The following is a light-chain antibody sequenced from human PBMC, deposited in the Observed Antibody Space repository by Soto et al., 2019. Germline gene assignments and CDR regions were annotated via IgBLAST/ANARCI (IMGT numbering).Light chain of an antibody. J-gene: IGKJ1*01. CDR2: GAS. V-gene: IGKV3-20*01. CDR1: QSVSSNY. CDR3: QHYGDSPRR. Sequence: EIVLTQSPGTLSLSPGERATLSCRASQSVSSNYLAWYQQKPGQAPRLLIYGASSRATGVPDRFTGSGSGTDFTLTISRLETEDFAMSYCQHYGDSPRRFGQGTKVEI.